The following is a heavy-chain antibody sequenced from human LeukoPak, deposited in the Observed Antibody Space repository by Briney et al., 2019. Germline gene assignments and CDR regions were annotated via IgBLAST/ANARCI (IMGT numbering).Heavy chain of an antibody. Sequence: QPGGSLRLSCAASGFTFSSYPMHWVRQAPGKGLEWVAIISFDGNKKYFADSVTGRFTISRDNSKNTLYLQMSSLRPEDTAVYYCATFFGGRTLDVWGQGTTVTVSS. V-gene: IGHV3-30-3*01. CDR3: ATFFGGRTLDV. J-gene: IGHJ6*02. CDR1: GFTFSSYP. D-gene: IGHD3-10*01. CDR2: ISFDGNKK.